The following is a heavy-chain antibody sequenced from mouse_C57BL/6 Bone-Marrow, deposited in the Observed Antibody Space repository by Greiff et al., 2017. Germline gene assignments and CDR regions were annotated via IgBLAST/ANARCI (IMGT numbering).Heavy chain of an antibody. CDR3: ARVWWFAY. Sequence: VKLVESGPGLVQPSQSLSITCTVSGFSLTSYGVHWVRQSPGKGLEWLGVIWSGGSTDHNAAFISRLSISKDNSKSQVFFKMNSLQADDTAIYYCARVWWFAYWGQGTLVTVSA. V-gene: IGHV2-2*01. CDR2: IWSGGST. J-gene: IGHJ3*01. CDR1: GFSLTSYG.